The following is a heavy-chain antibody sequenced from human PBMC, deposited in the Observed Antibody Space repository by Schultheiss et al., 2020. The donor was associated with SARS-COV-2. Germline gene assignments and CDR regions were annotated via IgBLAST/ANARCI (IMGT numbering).Heavy chain of an antibody. CDR1: GYTFTGYY. CDR3: ARVGGYCSGGSCYRDY. D-gene: IGHD2-15*01. V-gene: IGHV1-2*06. Sequence: GESLKISCKASGYTFTGYYMHWVRQAPGQGLEWMGRINPNSGGTNYAQKFQGRVTMTRDTSISTAYMELSRLRSDDTAVYYCARVGGYCSGGSCYRDYWGQGTLVTVSS. CDR2: INPNSGGT. J-gene: IGHJ4*02.